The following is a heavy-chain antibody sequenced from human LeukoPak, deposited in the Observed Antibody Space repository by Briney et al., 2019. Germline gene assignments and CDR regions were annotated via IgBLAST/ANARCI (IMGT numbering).Heavy chain of an antibody. J-gene: IGHJ4*02. V-gene: IGHV3-23*01. Sequence: GGSLRLSCAASGFTFSSYAMSWVRQAPGKGLEWVSAISGSGGSTYYADSVKGRFTISRDNSKNTLYLQMNSLRAEDTAVYYCARDERFGELTDYWGQGTLVTVSS. CDR3: ARDERFGELTDY. CDR1: GFTFSSYA. CDR2: ISGSGGST. D-gene: IGHD3-10*01.